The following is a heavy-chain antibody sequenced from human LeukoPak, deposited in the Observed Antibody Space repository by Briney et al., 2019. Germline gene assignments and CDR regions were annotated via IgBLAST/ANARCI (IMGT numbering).Heavy chain of an antibody. J-gene: IGHJ4*02. CDR2: IYTSGST. CDR1: GGSISSGSYY. D-gene: IGHD5-24*01. Sequence: QPSETLSLTCTVSGGSISSGSYYWSWIRQPAGKGLEWIGRIYTSGSTNYNPSLKSRVTISVDTSKNQFSLKLSSVTAADTAVYYCARGWLQIDYWGQGTLVTVSS. CDR3: ARGWLQIDY. V-gene: IGHV4-61*02.